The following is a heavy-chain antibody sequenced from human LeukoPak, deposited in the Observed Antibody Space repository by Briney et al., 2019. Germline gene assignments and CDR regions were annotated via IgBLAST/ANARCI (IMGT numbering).Heavy chain of an antibody. V-gene: IGHV1-18*01. CDR2: ISGYNGDT. D-gene: IGHD1-26*01. J-gene: IGHJ4*02. CDR3: ARDRKWEPPDYFDY. CDR1: DYTFTSYG. Sequence: ASVKVSCKASDYTFTSYGISWVRQAPGQGLEWMGWISGYNGDTNYAQKLQGRVTMTTDTSTSTAYMELRSLRSDDTAVYYCARDRKWEPPDYFDYWGQGTLVTVSS.